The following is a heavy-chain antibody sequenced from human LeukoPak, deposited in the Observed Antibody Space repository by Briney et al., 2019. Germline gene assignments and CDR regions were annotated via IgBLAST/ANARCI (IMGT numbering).Heavy chain of an antibody. J-gene: IGHJ4*02. CDR1: GGSVSSGDSY. V-gene: IGHV4-61*03. CDR2: IYYSGTT. CDR3: ARHSNSWYYFDY. Sequence: PSETLSLTCNVSGGSVSSGDSYWSWIRQPPGKGLEWIGYIYYSGTTNYNPSLKSRVTISVDTSKNHFSLRLSSVTAADTAVYYCARHSNSWYYFDYWGQGTLVTVSS. D-gene: IGHD6-13*01.